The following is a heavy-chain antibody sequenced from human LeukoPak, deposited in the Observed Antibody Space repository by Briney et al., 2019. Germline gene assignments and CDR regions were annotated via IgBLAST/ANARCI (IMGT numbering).Heavy chain of an antibody. CDR3: ARVRRVAQGWSDY. V-gene: IGHV4-31*03. D-gene: IGHD6-19*01. CDR2: IYYSGST. CDR1: GGSISSGGYY. Sequence: SQTLSLTCTVSGGSISSGGYYWSWIRQHPGKGLEWIGYIYYSGSTYYNPSLKSRVTISVDTSKNQFSLKLSSVTAADTAVDYCARVRRVAQGWSDYWGQGTLVTVSS. J-gene: IGHJ4*02.